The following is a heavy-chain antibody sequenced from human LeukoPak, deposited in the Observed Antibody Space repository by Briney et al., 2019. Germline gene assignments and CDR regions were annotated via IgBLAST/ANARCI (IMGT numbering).Heavy chain of an antibody. Sequence: ASVKVSRKASGYTFTSYGISWVRQAPGQGLEWMGWISTYNGNTNYAQKLQGRVTMTTDTSTSTAYMGLRSLRSDDTAVYYCAREIYSGSYYFWGQGTLVTVSS. CDR3: AREIYSGSYYF. J-gene: IGHJ4*02. D-gene: IGHD1-26*01. V-gene: IGHV1-18*01. CDR1: GYTFTSYG. CDR2: ISTYNGNT.